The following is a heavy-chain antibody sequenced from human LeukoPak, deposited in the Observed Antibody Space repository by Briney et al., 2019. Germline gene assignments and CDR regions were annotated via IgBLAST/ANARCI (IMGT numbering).Heavy chain of an antibody. Sequence: PSETLSLTCAVYGGSFSGYYWSWIRQPPGKGLEWIREINHSGSTNYNPSLKSRVTISVDTSKNQFSLKLSFVTAADTAVYYCASRATVTIDYWGQGTLVTVSS. J-gene: IGHJ4*02. V-gene: IGHV4-34*01. D-gene: IGHD4-17*01. CDR1: GGSFSGYY. CDR2: INHSGST. CDR3: ASRATVTIDY.